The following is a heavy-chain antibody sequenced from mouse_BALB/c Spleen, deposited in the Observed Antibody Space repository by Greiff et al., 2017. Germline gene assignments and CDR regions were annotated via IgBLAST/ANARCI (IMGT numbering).Heavy chain of an antibody. Sequence: EVQRVESGGGLVKPGGSLKLSCAASGFTFSSYAMSWVRQTPEKRLEWVASISSGGSTYYPDSVKGRFTISRDNARNILYLQMSSLRSEDTAMYYCAREDYYGSSPGAYWGQGTLVTVSA. V-gene: IGHV5-6-5*01. CDR2: ISSGGST. CDR1: GFTFSSYA. J-gene: IGHJ3*01. CDR3: AREDYYGSSPGAY. D-gene: IGHD1-1*01.